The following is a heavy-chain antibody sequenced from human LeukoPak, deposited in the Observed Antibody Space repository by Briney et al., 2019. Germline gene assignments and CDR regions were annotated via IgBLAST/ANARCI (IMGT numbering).Heavy chain of an antibody. D-gene: IGHD3-3*01. V-gene: IGHV1-69*13. CDR3: ARAITIFGVDILN. J-gene: IGHJ4*02. Sequence: SVKVSCKASGGTFSSYAISWVRQAPGQGLEWMGGIIPIFGTANYAQKFQGRVTITADESTSTAYMELSSLRSEDTAVYYCARAITIFGVDILNWGQGTLVTVSS. CDR1: GGTFSSYA. CDR2: IIPIFGTA.